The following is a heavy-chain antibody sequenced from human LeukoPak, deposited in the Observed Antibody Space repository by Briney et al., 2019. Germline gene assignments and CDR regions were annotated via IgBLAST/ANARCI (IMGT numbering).Heavy chain of an antibody. Sequence: SETLSLTCTVSGGSISSSTYYWGWIRQPPGKGLEWIGNLYYSGSTYYNPSLKSRVTISVDTSKNQFSLKLSSVTAADTAFYYCARQAISGYDPPPFDXLGQGTLVTV. J-gene: IGHJ4*02. CDR1: GGSISSSTYY. V-gene: IGHV4-39*01. D-gene: IGHD5-12*01. CDR3: ARQAISGYDPPPFDX. CDR2: LYYSGST.